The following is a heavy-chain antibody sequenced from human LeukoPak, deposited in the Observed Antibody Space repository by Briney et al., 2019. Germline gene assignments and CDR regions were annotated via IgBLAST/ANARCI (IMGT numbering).Heavy chain of an antibody. D-gene: IGHD3-16*01. J-gene: IGHJ5*02. Sequence: PSETLSLTCAVYGGSFSGYYWSWIRQPPGKGLEWIGQINHSGSTNYNPSLKSQVTISVDTSKNQFSLKLSSVTAADTAVYYCARGRSLGLAPWGQGTLVTVSS. CDR1: GGSFSGYY. V-gene: IGHV4-34*01. CDR2: INHSGST. CDR3: ARGRSLGLAP.